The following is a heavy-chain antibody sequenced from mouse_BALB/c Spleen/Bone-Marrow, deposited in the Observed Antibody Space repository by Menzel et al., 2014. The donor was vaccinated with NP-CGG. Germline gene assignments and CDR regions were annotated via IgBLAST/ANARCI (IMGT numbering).Heavy chain of an antibody. D-gene: IGHD5-1-1*01. V-gene: IGHV14-3*02. CDR3: ARNTQFAY. Sequence: EVQLQESGAELVKPGASVKLSCTASGLNIKDTYMHWVKQRPEQGLEWIGRIDPANGNTKYDPKFQGKATITADTSSNTAYLQLSSLTSEDTAVYYCARNTQFAYWGQGTLVTVSA. J-gene: IGHJ3*01. CDR2: IDPANGNT. CDR1: GLNIKDTY.